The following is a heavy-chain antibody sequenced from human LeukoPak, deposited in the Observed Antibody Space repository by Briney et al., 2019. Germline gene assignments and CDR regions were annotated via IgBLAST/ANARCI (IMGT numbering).Heavy chain of an antibody. D-gene: IGHD3-16*01. J-gene: IGHJ5*02. Sequence: ASVMVSCKASGYTFTGYYMHWVRQAPGQGLEWMGWINPNSGGTNYAQKFQGRVTMTRDTSISTAYMELSRLRSDDTAVYYCAREGDYRGDWFDPWGQGTLVTVSS. CDR3: AREGDYRGDWFDP. CDR1: GYTFTGYY. V-gene: IGHV1-2*02. CDR2: INPNSGGT.